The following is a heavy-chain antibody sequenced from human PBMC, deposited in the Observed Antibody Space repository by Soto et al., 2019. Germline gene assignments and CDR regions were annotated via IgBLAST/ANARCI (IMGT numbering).Heavy chain of an antibody. CDR3: SIDLGSVTWATYYYYYDDREV. CDR2: IDPSDSYT. D-gene: IGHD4-4*01. J-gene: IGHJ6*04. Sequence: GESLKISCKGSGYSFTSYWISWVRQMPGKGLEWMGRIDPSDSYTNYSPSFQGHVTISADKSISTAYLQWSSLKASDTAMYYCSIDLGSVTWATYYYYYDDREVWGKETT. CDR1: GYSFTSYW. V-gene: IGHV5-10-1*01.